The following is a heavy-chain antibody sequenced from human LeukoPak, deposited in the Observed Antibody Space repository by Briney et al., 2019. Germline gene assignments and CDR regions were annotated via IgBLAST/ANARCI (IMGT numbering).Heavy chain of an antibody. V-gene: IGHV3-30*04. CDR2: ISYDGSNK. CDR1: GFTFNSYA. J-gene: IGHJ3*02. CDR3: ARDGAFDI. Sequence: GGSLRLSCAASGFTFNSYAMHWVRQAPGKGLEWVAVISYDGSNKYYADSVKGRFTISRDNSKNTLYLQMNSLRAEDTAVYYCARDGAFDIWGQGTMVTVPS.